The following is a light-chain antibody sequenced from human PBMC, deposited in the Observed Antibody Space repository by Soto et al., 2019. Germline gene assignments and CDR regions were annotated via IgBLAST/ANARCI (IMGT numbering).Light chain of an antibody. J-gene: IGKJ1*01. V-gene: IGKV3-20*01. CDR3: QQYDNFPQT. CDR2: RIS. Sequence: ETVLTQSPGTLSMSPGETATLSCRASQTLGRNYLAWYQQKPGQAPRLLIHRISIRAAGISDRFSGSASGTDFTLTIRRLEPEDFAIYSCQQYDNFPQTFGQGTNVDI. CDR1: QTLGRNY.